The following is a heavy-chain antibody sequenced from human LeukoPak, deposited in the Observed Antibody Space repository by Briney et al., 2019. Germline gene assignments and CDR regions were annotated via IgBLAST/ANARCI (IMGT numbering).Heavy chain of an antibody. V-gene: IGHV3-9*01. CDR1: GFTFDDYA. Sequence: GGSLRLSCAASGFTFDDYAMHWVRHAPGKGLEWVSGISWNSGSIGYADSVKGRFTISRDKAKNSLYLQMNSLRAEDTALYYCAKDLRATAARSFDYWGQGTLVTVFS. J-gene: IGHJ4*02. D-gene: IGHD2-15*01. CDR2: ISWNSGSI. CDR3: AKDLRATAARSFDY.